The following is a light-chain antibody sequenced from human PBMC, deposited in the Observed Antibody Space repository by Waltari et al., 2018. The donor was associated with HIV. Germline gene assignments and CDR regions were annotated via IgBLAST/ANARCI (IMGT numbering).Light chain of an antibody. CDR1: QTVNGNY. V-gene: IGKV3-20*01. CDR3: QQYGASPYT. CDR2: GAS. Sequence: EVVLTQSPDTLSLSPGERATLSCRAGQTVNGNYVAWYQQRPGQAPRLLIYGASNRAAGTPDRFSGSGPGTDFTLTITRLEPEDFALFFCQQYGASPYTFGQGTRLEIK. J-gene: IGKJ2*01.